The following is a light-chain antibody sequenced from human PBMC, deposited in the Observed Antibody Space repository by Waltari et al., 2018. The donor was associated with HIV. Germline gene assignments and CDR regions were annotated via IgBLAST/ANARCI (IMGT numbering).Light chain of an antibody. Sequence: QSVLTQTPSLSGTPGQRVTISCSGGYSNIGSNTVNWYQQFPGTAPRLLIYSNNQRPSGGPDRFSGSKSGTAASLVSSELQSQDEADYHCAAWDDSLHGELFGGGTKLTVL. V-gene: IGLV1-44*01. J-gene: IGLJ2*01. CDR2: SNN. CDR3: AAWDDSLHGEL. CDR1: YSNIGSNT.